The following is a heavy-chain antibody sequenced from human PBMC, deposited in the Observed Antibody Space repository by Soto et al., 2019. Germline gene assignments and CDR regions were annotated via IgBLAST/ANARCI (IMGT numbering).Heavy chain of an antibody. Sequence: PSETLSLTCAVYGGSFSGYYWSWIRQPPGKGLEWIGEINHSGSTNYNPSLKSRVTISVDTSKNQFSLKLSSVTAADTAVYYCARDHWRHQTTVTTEGGWFDPWGQGTLVTGSS. CDR1: GGSFSGYY. J-gene: IGHJ5*02. V-gene: IGHV4-34*01. D-gene: IGHD4-17*01. CDR2: INHSGST. CDR3: ARDHWRHQTTVTTEGGWFDP.